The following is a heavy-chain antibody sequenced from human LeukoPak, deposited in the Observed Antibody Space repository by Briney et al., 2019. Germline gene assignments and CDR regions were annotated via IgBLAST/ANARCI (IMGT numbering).Heavy chain of an antibody. Sequence: SETLSLTCTVPGGSISSYYWSWIRQPPGKGLEWIGYIYYSGSTNYNPSLKSRVTISVDTSKNQFSLKLSSVTAADTAVYYCVRPVGYCSGGSCYGIFDYWGQRNLVTASS. V-gene: IGHV4-59*01. CDR2: IYYSGST. J-gene: IGHJ4*02. CDR3: VRPVGYCSGGSCYGIFDY. D-gene: IGHD2-15*01. CDR1: GGSISSYY.